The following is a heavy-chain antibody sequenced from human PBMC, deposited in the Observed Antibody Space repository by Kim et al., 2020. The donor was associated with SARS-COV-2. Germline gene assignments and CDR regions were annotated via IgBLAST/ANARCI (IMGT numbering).Heavy chain of an antibody. CDR2: IYYSGST. J-gene: IGHJ4*02. CDR3: ARATRGIVGATIDY. Sequence: SETLSLTCTVSGGSISSYYWSWIRQPPGKGLEWIGYIYYSGSTNYNPSLKSRVTISVDTSKNQFSLKLSSVTAADTAVYYCARATRGIVGATIDYWGQGTLVTVSS. V-gene: IGHV4-59*01. D-gene: IGHD1-26*01. CDR1: GGSISSYY.